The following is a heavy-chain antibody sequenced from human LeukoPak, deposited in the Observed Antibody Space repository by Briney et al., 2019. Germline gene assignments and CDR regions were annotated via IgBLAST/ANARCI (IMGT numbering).Heavy chain of an antibody. CDR3: AHISSSWPDY. J-gene: IGHJ4*02. D-gene: IGHD6-13*01. CDR2: ISGSGGST. CDR1: GFTFSSYA. Sequence: GRSLRLPCAASGFTFSSYAMSWVRQAPGKGLEWVSAISGSGGSTYYADSVKGRFTISRDNSKDTLYLQMNSLRAEDTAVYYCAHISSSWPDYWGQGTLVTVSS. V-gene: IGHV3-23*01.